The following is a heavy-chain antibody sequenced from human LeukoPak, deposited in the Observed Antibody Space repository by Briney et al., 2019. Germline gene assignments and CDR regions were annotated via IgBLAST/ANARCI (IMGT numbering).Heavy chain of an antibody. V-gene: IGHV3-21*01. CDR2: ISSSSSYI. Sequence: GGSLRLSCAASGFTFSSYSMNWVRQAPGKGLEWISSISSSSSYIYYADPEKGRFTISRDNAKNSLYLQMNSLRAEDTAVYYWARTSADYANDAFDIWGQGTMGTVSS. J-gene: IGHJ3*02. CDR1: GFTFSSYS. CDR3: ARTSADYANDAFDI. D-gene: IGHD4-17*01.